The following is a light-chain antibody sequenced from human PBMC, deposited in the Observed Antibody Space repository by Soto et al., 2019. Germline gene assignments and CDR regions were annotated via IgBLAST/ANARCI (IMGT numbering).Light chain of an antibody. CDR3: QQYNT. J-gene: IGKJ2*01. V-gene: IGKV1-5*03. CDR1: QSISSW. Sequence: DIQMTQSPSTLSASVGDRVTITCRASQSISSWLAWYQQKPGKAPKLLIYKASSLESGVPSRFSGSGSGTEFTLTTSSLQPDDFATYYCQQYNTFGQGTKLEIK. CDR2: KAS.